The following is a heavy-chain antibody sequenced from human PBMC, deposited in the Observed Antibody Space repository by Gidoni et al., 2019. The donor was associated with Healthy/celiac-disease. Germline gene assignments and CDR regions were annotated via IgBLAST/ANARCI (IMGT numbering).Heavy chain of an antibody. D-gene: IGHD6-13*01. V-gene: IGHV3-9*01. CDR2: ISWNSGSI. Sequence: EVQLVESGGGLVQPGRSLRLSCAASGFTFDDYAMHWVRQAPGKGLEWVSGISWNSGSIGYADSVKGRFTISRDNAKNSLYLQMNSLRAEDTALYYCAKDRRGLLKAAVRYYGMDVWGQGTTVTVSS. CDR1: GFTFDDYA. J-gene: IGHJ6*02. CDR3: AKDRRGLLKAAVRYYGMDV.